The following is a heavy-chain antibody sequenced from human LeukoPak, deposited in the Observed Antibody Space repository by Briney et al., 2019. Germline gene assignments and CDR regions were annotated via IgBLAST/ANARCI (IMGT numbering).Heavy chain of an antibody. J-gene: IGHJ4*02. V-gene: IGHV4-30-4*01. D-gene: IGHD3-10*01. CDR3: ARVPNYYGSGSLYFDY. CDR1: GGSISSGDYY. Sequence: SQTLSLTCTVSGGSISSGDYYWNWIRQPPGKGLEWIGYIYYSGSTYYNPSLKSRVTISVDTSKDQFSLKLSSVTAADTAVYYCARVPNYYGSGSLYFDYWGQGTLVTVSS. CDR2: IYYSGST.